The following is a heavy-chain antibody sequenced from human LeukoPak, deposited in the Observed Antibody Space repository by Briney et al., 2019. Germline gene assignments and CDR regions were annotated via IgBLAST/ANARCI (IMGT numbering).Heavy chain of an antibody. V-gene: IGHV4-39*01. Sequence: PSETPSLTCTVSGGSISSSYYYWGWIRQPPGKGLEWIGTISYSGTTYYNPSLESRVTISVDTSRNLFSLKLTSVTAADTAVYYCARHKMGTTRLYYFDYWGQGTLVTVSS. CDR1: GGSISSSYYY. CDR2: ISYSGTT. J-gene: IGHJ4*02. D-gene: IGHD1-26*01. CDR3: ARHKMGTTRLYYFDY.